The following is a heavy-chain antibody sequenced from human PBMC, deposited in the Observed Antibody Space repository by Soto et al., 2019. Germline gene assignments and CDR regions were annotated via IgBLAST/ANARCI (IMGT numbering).Heavy chain of an antibody. J-gene: IGHJ6*03. D-gene: IGHD3-3*01. CDR1: GYTFTSYD. CDR3: ARGVHGRFLDWLSGCPYCYHIAV. CDR2: MNPNSGNT. V-gene: IGHV1-8*01. Sequence: GSSVKVSCKASGYTFTSYDINWVRQATGQGLEWMGWMNPNSGNTGYAQKFQGRVTMTRNTSISTAYMELSSLRSEDTAVDYCARGVHGRFLDWLSGCPYCYHIAVWAKGPRSPS.